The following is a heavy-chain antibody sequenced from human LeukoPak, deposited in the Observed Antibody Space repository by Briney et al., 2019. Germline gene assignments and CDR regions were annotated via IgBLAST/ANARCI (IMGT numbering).Heavy chain of an antibody. CDR3: AKLLGYCSSTSCYAVDY. Sequence: GGSLRLSCAASGFTFSSYAMNWVRQAPGKGLEWVSSISGTSGRTYYADSVKGRFTISRDNSKNTLYLQMNSLRAEDTAVYYCAKLLGYCSSTSCYAVDYWGQGTLVTVSS. CDR2: ISGTSGRT. J-gene: IGHJ4*02. D-gene: IGHD2-2*01. V-gene: IGHV3-23*01. CDR1: GFTFSSYA.